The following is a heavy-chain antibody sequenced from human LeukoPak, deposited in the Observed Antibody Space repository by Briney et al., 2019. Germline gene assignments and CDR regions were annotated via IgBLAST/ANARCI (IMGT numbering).Heavy chain of an antibody. CDR2: INAGNGNT. J-gene: IGHJ6*02. CDR3: ARDRLRGHCSSTSCYLMSYGMDV. CDR1: GYTFTSYA. Sequence: ASVKVSCKASGYTFTSYAMHWVRQAPGQRLEWMGWINAGNGNTKYSQKFQGRVTITRDTSASTAYMELSSLRSEDTAVYYCARDRLRGHCSSTSCYLMSYGMDVWGQGTTVTVSS. V-gene: IGHV1-3*01. D-gene: IGHD2-2*01.